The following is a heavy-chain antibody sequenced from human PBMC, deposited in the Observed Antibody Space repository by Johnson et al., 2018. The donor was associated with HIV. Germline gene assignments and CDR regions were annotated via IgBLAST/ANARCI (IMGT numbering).Heavy chain of an antibody. CDR1: GFTFSSYA. V-gene: IGHV3-30*04. D-gene: IGHD1-26*01. J-gene: IGHJ3*02. Sequence: QVQLVESGGGVVQPGRSLRLSCAASGFTFSSYAMHWVRQAPGKGLEWVAVISYDGSNKYYADSVKGRFTISRDNTKSSLYLQMNSLRAEDTAVYYCARPDTDRYTEGRVGAFDIWGQGTVVTVSP. CDR2: ISYDGSNK. CDR3: ARPDTDRYTEGRVGAFDI.